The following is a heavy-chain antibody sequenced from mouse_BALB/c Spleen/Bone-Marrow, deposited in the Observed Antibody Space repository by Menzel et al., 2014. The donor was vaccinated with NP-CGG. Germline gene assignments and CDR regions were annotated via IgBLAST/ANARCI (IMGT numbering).Heavy chain of an antibody. CDR3: TRSNYGYWYFDA. D-gene: IGHD1-1*01. Sequence: QVQLQQSGAELVKPGASVKLSCKASGYTFSNYYMYWVKQRPGQGLEWIGESNPSNGGSNFNEKFKSKATLTVDKSSSTAYMQLSSLTSEGSAVYYCTRSNYGYWYFDAWGAGTTVTVSS. CDR2: SNPSNGGS. V-gene: IGHV1S81*02. CDR1: GYTFSNYY. J-gene: IGHJ1*01.